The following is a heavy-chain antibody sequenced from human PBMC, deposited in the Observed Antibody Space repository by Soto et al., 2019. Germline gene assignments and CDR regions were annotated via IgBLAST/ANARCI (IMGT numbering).Heavy chain of an antibody. CDR1: GFIVSDTY. CDR3: AREPRYCRGGSCSITGDAYDI. Sequence: ESGGGLVQPGGSLRLSCTASGFIVSDTYVNWVRQAPGKGLEWVSVISNRGDTHYADSVRGRFSLSRDISDNTLHLQMNTLRVEDTAVYYCAREPRYCRGGSCSITGDAYDIWGQGTMVTVSS. D-gene: IGHD2-15*01. J-gene: IGHJ3*02. CDR2: ISNRGDT. V-gene: IGHV3-66*01.